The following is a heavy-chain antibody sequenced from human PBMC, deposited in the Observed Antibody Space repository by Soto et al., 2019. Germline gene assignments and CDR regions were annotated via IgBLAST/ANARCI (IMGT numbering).Heavy chain of an antibody. J-gene: IGHJ3*02. V-gene: IGHV1-3*01. CDR3: ARDSSKVIGYSYGLEGATVAAGYAFDI. D-gene: IGHD5-18*01. CDR1: GYTFTSYA. CDR2: INAGNGNT. Sequence: QVQLVQSGAEVKKPGASVKVSCKASGYTFTSYAMHWVRQAPGQRLEWMGWINAGNGNTKYSQKFQGRVTITRDTSASTAYMELSSLRSEDTAVYYCARDSSKVIGYSYGLEGATVAAGYAFDIWGQGTMVTVSS.